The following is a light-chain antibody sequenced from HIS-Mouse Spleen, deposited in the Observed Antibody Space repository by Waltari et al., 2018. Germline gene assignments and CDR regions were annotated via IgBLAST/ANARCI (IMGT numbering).Light chain of an antibody. J-gene: IGLJ2*01. V-gene: IGLV1-47*01. CDR3: AAWDDSLSGHVV. CDR2: RNN. Sequence: QSVLTQPPSASGTPGQRVTISCSGSSSNIGSNYVNWYQQPPGTAPKLLIYRNNQRPSGVPDRFSGSKSGTSASLAISGLRSEDEADYYCAAWDDSLSGHVVFGGGTKLTVL. CDR1: SSNIGSNY.